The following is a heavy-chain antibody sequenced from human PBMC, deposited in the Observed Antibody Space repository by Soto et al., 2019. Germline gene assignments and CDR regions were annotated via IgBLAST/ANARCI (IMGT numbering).Heavy chain of an antibody. D-gene: IGHD3-3*01. CDR1: GFTFSSYG. J-gene: IGHJ5*02. Sequence: QVQLVESGGGVVQPGRSLRLSCAASGFTFSSYGMHWVRQAPGKGLEWVAVISYDGSNKYYADSVKGRFTISRDNSKNTLYRQMNSLRAEDTAVYYCAKSATYYDFWSGYPWGQGTLVTVSS. CDR2: ISYDGSNK. V-gene: IGHV3-30*18. CDR3: AKSATYYDFWSGYP.